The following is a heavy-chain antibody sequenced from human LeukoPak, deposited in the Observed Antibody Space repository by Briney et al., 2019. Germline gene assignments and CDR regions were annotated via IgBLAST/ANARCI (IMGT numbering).Heavy chain of an antibody. CDR1: GFTFSSYA. Sequence: GRSLRLSCAASGFTFSSYAVHWVRQAPGKGLEWVAGISYDGSNKYYADSVKGRFTISRDNSKNTLYLQMNSLRAEDTAVYYCAKDMFPLVVPAAMQDYWGQGTLVTVSS. J-gene: IGHJ4*02. D-gene: IGHD2-2*01. CDR3: AKDMFPLVVPAAMQDY. V-gene: IGHV3-30-3*01. CDR2: ISYDGSNK.